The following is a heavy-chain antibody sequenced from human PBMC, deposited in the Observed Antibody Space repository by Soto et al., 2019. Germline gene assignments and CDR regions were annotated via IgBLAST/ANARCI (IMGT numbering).Heavy chain of an antibody. CDR2: IYYGGST. D-gene: IGHD2-15*01. CDR1: GGSISSSSYY. V-gene: IGHV4-39*01. J-gene: IGHJ3*02. Sequence: SETLSLTCTVSGGSISSSSYYWGWIRQPPGKGLEWIGSIYYGGSTYYSPSLKSRVTIFLDTPNNQFSLRLSSVTAADTAVYYCARCGYCSGGSCFLDAFDIWGQGTMVTVSS. CDR3: ARCGYCSGGSCFLDAFDI.